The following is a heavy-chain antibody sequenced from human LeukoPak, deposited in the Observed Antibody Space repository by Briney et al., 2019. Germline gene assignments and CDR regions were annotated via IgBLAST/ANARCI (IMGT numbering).Heavy chain of an antibody. CDR3: AARGCTNGVCYYLDY. V-gene: IGHV3-23*01. CDR2: ISGSGSST. D-gene: IGHD2-8*01. Sequence: GGSLRLSCAASGFTFSSYVMNWVRQAPGRGLEWVSAISGSGSSTFYPDSVKGRFTISRDNSKNTLYLQMNSLRAEDTAVYYCAARGCTNGVCYYLDYWGQGTLVTVSS. CDR1: GFTFSSYV. J-gene: IGHJ4*02.